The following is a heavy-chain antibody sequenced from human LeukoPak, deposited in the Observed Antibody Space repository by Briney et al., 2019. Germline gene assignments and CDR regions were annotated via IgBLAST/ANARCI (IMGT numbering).Heavy chain of an antibody. CDR1: GGTFSSYA. Sequence: SVKVSCKASGGTFSSYAISWVRQAPGQGLEWMGGIIPIFGTANYAQKFQGRVTITADESTSTAYMELSSLRSEDTAVYYCASTYGSGSYPWFDPWGQGTLVTVSS. CDR3: ASTYGSGSYPWFDP. CDR2: IIPIFGTA. V-gene: IGHV1-69*13. J-gene: IGHJ5*02. D-gene: IGHD3-10*01.